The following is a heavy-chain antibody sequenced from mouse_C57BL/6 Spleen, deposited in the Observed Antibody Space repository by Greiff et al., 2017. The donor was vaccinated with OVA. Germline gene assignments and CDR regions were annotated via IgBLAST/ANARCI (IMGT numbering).Heavy chain of an antibody. CDR2: INPSTGGT. V-gene: IGHV1-42*01. J-gene: IGHJ2*02. CDR3: AREGPSYYFDY. Sequence: EVQLQQSGPELVKPGASVKISCKASGYSFTGYYMNWVKQSPEKSLEWIGEINPSTGGTTYNQKFKAKATLTVDKSSSTAYMQLKSLTSEDSAVYYCAREGPSYYFDYWGQGTSLTVSS. CDR1: GYSFTGYY.